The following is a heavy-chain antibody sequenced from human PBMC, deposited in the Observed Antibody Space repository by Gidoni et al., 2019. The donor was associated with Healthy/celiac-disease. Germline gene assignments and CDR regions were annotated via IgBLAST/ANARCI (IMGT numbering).Heavy chain of an antibody. V-gene: IGHV4-31*03. D-gene: IGHD2-2*01. Sequence: VQLQASGPGLVKPSQTLSLTCTVSGGSISSGGYYWSWIRQHPGKGLEWIGYIYYSGSTYYNPSLKSRVTISVDTSKNQFSLKLSSVTAADTAVYYCAREMSDCSSTSCYPIADYWGQGTLVTVSS. CDR1: GGSISSGGYY. CDR3: AREMSDCSSTSCYPIADY. J-gene: IGHJ4*02. CDR2: IYYSGST.